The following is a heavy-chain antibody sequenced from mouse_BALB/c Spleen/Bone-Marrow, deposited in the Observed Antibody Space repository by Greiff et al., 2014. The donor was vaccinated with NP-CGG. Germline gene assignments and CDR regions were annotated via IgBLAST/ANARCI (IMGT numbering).Heavy chain of an antibody. D-gene: IGHD2-2*01. Sequence: VKLQESGAELVRPGASVTLSCKASGYKFTDYEMHWVKQTPVHGLEWIGSIDPETGGTAYNQNFKGKATLTADRSSTTAYMELRSLTSEDSAVYYCTREGIYFGYDVPMDYRGQGTSVTVSS. CDR1: GYKFTDYE. J-gene: IGHJ4*01. V-gene: IGHV1-15*01. CDR2: IDPETGGT. CDR3: TREGIYFGYDVPMDY.